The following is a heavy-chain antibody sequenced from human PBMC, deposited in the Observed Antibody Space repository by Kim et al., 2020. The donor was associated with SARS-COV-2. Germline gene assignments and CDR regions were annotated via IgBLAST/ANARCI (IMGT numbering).Heavy chain of an antibody. CDR2: IYYSGST. CDR1: GGSISSSSYY. J-gene: IGHJ4*02. D-gene: IGHD6-19*01. CDR3: ARNIRAVAGPGYFDY. V-gene: IGHV4-39*01. Sequence: SETLSLTCTVSGGSISSSSYYWGWIRQPPGKGLEWIGSIYYSGSTYYNPSLKSRVTISVDTSKNQFSLKLSSVTAADTAVYYCARNIRAVAGPGYFDYWGQGTLVTVSS.